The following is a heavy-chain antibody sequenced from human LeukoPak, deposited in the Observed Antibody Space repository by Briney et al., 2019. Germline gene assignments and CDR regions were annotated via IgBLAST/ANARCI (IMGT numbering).Heavy chain of an antibody. V-gene: IGHV5-51*01. CDR1: GYSFTSYW. CDR2: IYPVDSDT. J-gene: IGHJ3*02. Sequence: GESLKISCKGSGYSFTSYWCGWVRQMPGKGLEWMGIIYPVDSDTRYSPSFQGQVTIPADKSISTAYLQWSSLKASDTAMYYCASPSSGWGSAFDIWGQGTMVTVSS. D-gene: IGHD6-19*01. CDR3: ASPSSGWGSAFDI.